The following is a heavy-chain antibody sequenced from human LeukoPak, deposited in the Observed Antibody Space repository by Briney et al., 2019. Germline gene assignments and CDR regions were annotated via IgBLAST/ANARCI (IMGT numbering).Heavy chain of an antibody. Sequence: PSETLSLTCTVSGGSISSYYWNWIRQPPGKGLEWIGYIYYSGSTNYNPSLKSRVTISVDTSKNQFSLKLNSVTAADTAVYYCASLSEYCSAGSCYLGWFDPWGQGTLVTVSS. D-gene: IGHD2-15*01. J-gene: IGHJ5*02. CDR1: GGSISSYY. CDR2: IYYSGST. CDR3: ASLSEYCSAGSCYLGWFDP. V-gene: IGHV4-59*01.